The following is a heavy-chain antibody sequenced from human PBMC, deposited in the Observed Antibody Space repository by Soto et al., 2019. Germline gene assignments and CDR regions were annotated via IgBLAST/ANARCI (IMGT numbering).Heavy chain of an antibody. Sequence: GWSLRLSCSASGFTFSSYAMPWVRQAPGKGLEYVSAISSNGGSTYYADSVTGRFTISRDNSKNTLYLQMSSLRAEDTAVYYCVKDHNLRYFDWPDYWGQGTLVTVSS. CDR3: VKDHNLRYFDWPDY. CDR2: ISSNGGST. CDR1: GFTFSSYA. V-gene: IGHV3-64D*06. J-gene: IGHJ4*02. D-gene: IGHD3-9*01.